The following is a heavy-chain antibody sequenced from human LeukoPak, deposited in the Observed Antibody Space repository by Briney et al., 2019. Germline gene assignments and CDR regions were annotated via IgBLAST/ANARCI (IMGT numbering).Heavy chain of an antibody. J-gene: IGHJ4*02. CDR2: INSDGSST. D-gene: IGHD5-24*01. CDR1: GFTFSSCG. Sequence: GGSLILSCAASGFTFSSCGMHWVRQAPGKGLVWVSRINSDGSSTSYADSVKGRITTSRDNAKNTLYLQMNSLRAEDTAVYYCVRDSDLQLQLGPFDFWGQGTLVTVSS. CDR3: VRDSDLQLQLGPFDF. V-gene: IGHV3-74*01.